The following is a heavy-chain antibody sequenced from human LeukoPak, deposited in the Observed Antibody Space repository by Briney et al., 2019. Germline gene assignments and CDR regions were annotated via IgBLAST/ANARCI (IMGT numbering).Heavy chain of an antibody. CDR2: ISAGNDI. J-gene: IGHJ1*01. D-gene: IGHD2-21*02. CDR1: GFSFNNYA. CDR3: ATWGDTTAEYFQR. Sequence: KPGGSLRLSCAASGFSFNNYAMVWVRQTPGKGLEWVSVISAGNDIVYADSVKGRFTISRDNAQNSMYLQMNSLRVEDTAVYYCATWGDTTAEYFQRWGQGTLVTVSS. V-gene: IGHV3-69-1*01.